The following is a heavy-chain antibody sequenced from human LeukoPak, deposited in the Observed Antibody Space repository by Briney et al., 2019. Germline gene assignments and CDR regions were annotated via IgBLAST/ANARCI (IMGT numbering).Heavy chain of an antibody. Sequence: PGGSLRLSCAASGLTFVKYWVHWVRQAPGKGLVWVSRVNGDGTGTTYADSVRGRFTISRDNAKNTVYLQMNSLRAEDTAVYYCATGLGFYYDYWGQGTRVTVSS. J-gene: IGHJ4*02. D-gene: IGHD2/OR15-2a*01. CDR1: GLTFVKYW. CDR2: VNGDGTGT. V-gene: IGHV3-74*03. CDR3: ATGLGFYYDY.